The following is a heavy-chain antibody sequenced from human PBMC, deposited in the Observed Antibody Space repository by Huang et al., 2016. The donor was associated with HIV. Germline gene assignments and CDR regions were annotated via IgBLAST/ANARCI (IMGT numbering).Heavy chain of an antibody. CDR3: ARDGARRLFDY. D-gene: IGHD1-1*01. J-gene: IGHJ4*02. CDR2: IYTNGTT. V-gene: IGHV4-4*07. Sequence: HVQLQESGPGLMKPSETLSLTCTVSGGSITSYDWSWLRQPAVKGPEWIGRIYTNGTTLYNPSLRRRVTLSVDTAKNYFSLKLKSVTAADTAVYYCARDGARRLFDYWGQGAPVTVSS. CDR1: GGSITSYD.